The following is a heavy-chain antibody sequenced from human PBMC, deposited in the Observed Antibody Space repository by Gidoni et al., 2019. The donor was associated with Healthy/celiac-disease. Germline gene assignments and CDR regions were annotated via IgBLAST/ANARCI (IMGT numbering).Heavy chain of an antibody. CDR2: ISRRSSYI. J-gene: IGHJ6*02. V-gene: IGHV3-21*01. D-gene: IGHD2-2*01. CDR3: ARDLYQLLWWALAARVNYYYYGMAV. Sequence: EGQLVESGGGLVKPGGSLRLACAAPGCTFSSYSMNWARQAPGQGLDWVSSISRRSSYISYADSVTVRFTLSRDTATPSLSLHMHSLRAAATAVYSCARDLYQLLWWALAARVNYYYYGMAVWGQGTTVTVSS. CDR1: GCTFSSYS.